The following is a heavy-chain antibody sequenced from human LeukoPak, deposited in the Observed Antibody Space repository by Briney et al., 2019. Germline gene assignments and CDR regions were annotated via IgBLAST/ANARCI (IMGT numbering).Heavy chain of an antibody. CDR3: TTGVVMRYFDY. Sequence: AGGSLRLSCAASGFMFSSYAMSWVRQAPGKGLEWVSAISGSGGSTYYADSVKGRVTISRDNSKNTVYLQMNSLKTEDTAVYYCTTGVVMRYFDYWGQGTLVTVSS. D-gene: IGHD3-3*01. J-gene: IGHJ4*02. CDR1: GFMFSSYA. CDR2: ISGSGGST. V-gene: IGHV3-23*01.